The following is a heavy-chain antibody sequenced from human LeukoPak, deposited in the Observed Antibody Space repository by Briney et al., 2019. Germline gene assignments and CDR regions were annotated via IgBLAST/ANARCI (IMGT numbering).Heavy chain of an antibody. CDR3: ARGFQWHPKPCVFDV. Sequence: SSETLSLTCTISGGSTSSYYWSWIRQSPGKGLEWIGDIYYSGDTNDNPSLKSRASISIDTSNNQFSLRLRSVTAADTAVYYCARGFQWHPKPCVFDVWGQGTMVTVSS. CDR2: IYYSGDT. J-gene: IGHJ3*01. V-gene: IGHV4-59*01. D-gene: IGHD2-8*01. CDR1: GGSTSSYY.